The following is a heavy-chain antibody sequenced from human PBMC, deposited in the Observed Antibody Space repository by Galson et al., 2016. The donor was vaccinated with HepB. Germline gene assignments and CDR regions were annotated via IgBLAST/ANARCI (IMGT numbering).Heavy chain of an antibody. CDR2: FDPEEGRT. Sequence: SVKVSCKVSGYSLTDLSIHWVRQAPGKGLDWMGGFDPEEGRTLHAQKFQGRVTMTEDTSTDTGYMELSSLTSEDTAVYFCATVTAMYFFDYWGQGTLVTVSS. CDR3: ATVTAMYFFDY. V-gene: IGHV1-24*01. D-gene: IGHD2-21*02. CDR1: GYSLTDLS. J-gene: IGHJ4*02.